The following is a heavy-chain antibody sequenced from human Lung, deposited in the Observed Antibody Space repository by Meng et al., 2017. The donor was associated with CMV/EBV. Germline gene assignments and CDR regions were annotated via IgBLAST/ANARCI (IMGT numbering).Heavy chain of an antibody. J-gene: IGHJ6*02. Sequence: SXTXSLXCTVSGGSISSYYWSWIRQPPGKGLEWIGYIYYSGSTNYNPSLKSRVTISVDTSKNQFSLKLSSVTAADTAVYYCARNSPAAPHYYYYGMDVWGQGTXVTV. CDR1: GGSISSYY. CDR3: ARNSPAAPHYYYYGMDV. V-gene: IGHV4-59*01. CDR2: IYYSGST. D-gene: IGHD2-2*01.